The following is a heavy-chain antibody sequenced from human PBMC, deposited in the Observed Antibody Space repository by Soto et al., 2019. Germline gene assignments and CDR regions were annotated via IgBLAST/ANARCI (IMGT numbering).Heavy chain of an antibody. J-gene: IGHJ5*02. CDR3: AREAVTTGGIDELGEDWFDP. CDR1: GFTFSSYA. Sequence: EVQLVESGGGLVQPGGSLRLSCAASGFTFSSYAMHWVRQAPGKGLEYVSAISSNGGSTYYANSVKGRFTISRDNSKNTLYLQMGSLRAEDMAGYYCAREAVTTGGIDELGEDWFDPWGQGTLVTVSS. CDR2: ISSNGGST. D-gene: IGHD4-17*01. V-gene: IGHV3-64*01.